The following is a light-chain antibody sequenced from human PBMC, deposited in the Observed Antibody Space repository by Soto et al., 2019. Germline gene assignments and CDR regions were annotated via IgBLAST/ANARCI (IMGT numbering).Light chain of an antibody. J-gene: IGLJ1*01. CDR1: SSDVGGYNY. CDR3: RSYAGSSYV. V-gene: IGLV2-8*01. CDR2: EVS. Sequence: QSALPQPPSASGSPGQSVTISCTGTSSDVGGYNYVSWYQQHPGKAPKLMIYEVSKRPSGVPDRFSGSKSGNTASLTVSGLQAEDEADYYCRSYAGSSYVFGTGTKVTVL.